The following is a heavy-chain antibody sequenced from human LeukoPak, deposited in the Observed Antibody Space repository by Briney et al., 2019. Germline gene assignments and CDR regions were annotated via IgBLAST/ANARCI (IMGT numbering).Heavy chain of an antibody. V-gene: IGHV1-46*01. CDR2: INPSGGST. Sequence: EASVKVSCKASGYTFTSYYMHWVRQAPGQGLEWMGIINPSGGSTSYAQKFQGRVTMTRDMSTSTVYMELSSLRSEDTAVYYCARAVPYYFGSGSTEEFDYWGQGTLVTVSS. CDR3: ARAVPYYFGSGSTEEFDY. D-gene: IGHD3-10*01. J-gene: IGHJ4*02. CDR1: GYTFTSYY.